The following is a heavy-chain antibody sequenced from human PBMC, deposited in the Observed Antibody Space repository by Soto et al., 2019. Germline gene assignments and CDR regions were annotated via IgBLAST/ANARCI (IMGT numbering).Heavy chain of an antibody. CDR1: GYTFTSYG. CDR3: GRAVGRNFYYGMDV. CDR2: ISAYNYNT. D-gene: IGHD3-16*01. V-gene: IGHV1-18*01. Sequence: QVQLVQSGAEVKKPGASVKVSCKASGYTFTSYGISWVRQAPGQGLEWMGWISAYNYNTNYAQKLQGRVTMTTDTFTGTADREVRSLRSDDTAVYYGGRAVGRNFYYGMDVWGQGTTLTVSS. J-gene: IGHJ6*02.